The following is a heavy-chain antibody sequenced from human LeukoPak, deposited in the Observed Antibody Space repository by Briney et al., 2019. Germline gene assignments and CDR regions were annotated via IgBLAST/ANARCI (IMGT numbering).Heavy chain of an antibody. CDR3: ATDAQLGS. CDR1: GFIFNTHG. CDR2: IWYDGSNK. V-gene: IGHV3-33*01. D-gene: IGHD5-24*01. Sequence: PGRSLRLSCAASGFIFNTHGMHWVRQAPGKGLEWVAVIWYDGSNKCYADSVKGRFTISRDNSKNTLYLQMNSLRAEDTAIYYCATDAQLGSWGQGTMVTVSS. J-gene: IGHJ3*01.